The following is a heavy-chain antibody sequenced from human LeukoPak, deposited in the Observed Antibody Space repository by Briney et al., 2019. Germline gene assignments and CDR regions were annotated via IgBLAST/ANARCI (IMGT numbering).Heavy chain of an antibody. J-gene: IGHJ4*02. CDR1: GGSFSGYY. D-gene: IGHD4-17*01. CDR2: INHSGST. CDR3: ARGPNEGDYAFDY. V-gene: IGHV4-34*01. Sequence: SETLSLTCAVYGGSFSGYYWSWIRQPPGKGLEWIGEINHSGSTNYNPSLKSRVTISVDTSKNQFPLKLSSVTAADTAVYYCARGPNEGDYAFDYWGQGTLVTVSS.